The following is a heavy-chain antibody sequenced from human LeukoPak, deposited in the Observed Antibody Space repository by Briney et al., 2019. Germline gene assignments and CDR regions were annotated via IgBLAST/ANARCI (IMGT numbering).Heavy chain of an antibody. D-gene: IGHD5-18*01. Sequence: SETLSLTCAVSGGPISSSNWWSWVRQPPGKGLEWIGEISQSETTNYNPSLKCRVTISIDKSKNQFSLKLTSVTAADTAVYYCAREGYRYVPGDYWGQGTLVTVSS. CDR1: GGPISSSNW. CDR3: AREGYRYVPGDY. CDR2: ISQSETT. J-gene: IGHJ4*02. V-gene: IGHV4-4*02.